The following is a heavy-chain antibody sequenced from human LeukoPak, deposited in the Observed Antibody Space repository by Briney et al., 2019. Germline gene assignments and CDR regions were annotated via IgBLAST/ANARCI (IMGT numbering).Heavy chain of an antibody. CDR2: IDLNSGST. V-gene: IGHV1-58*02. CDR1: GFTFTSSS. D-gene: IGHD3-22*01. CDR3: AAVFGSGYDYYFDY. J-gene: IGHJ4*02. Sequence: GASVKVSCKASGFTFTSSSMQWVRQARGHRLEWIGWIDLNSGSTNYAQKFQGRVTITRDMSTSTTYMELSSLRSEDTALYYCAAVFGSGYDYYFDYWGQGTLVT.